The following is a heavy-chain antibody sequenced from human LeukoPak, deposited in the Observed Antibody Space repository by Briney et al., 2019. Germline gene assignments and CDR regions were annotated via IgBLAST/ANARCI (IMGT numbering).Heavy chain of an antibody. CDR2: IIPIFGTA. V-gene: IGHV1-69*13. D-gene: IGHD5/OR15-5a*01. CDR3: ARPSTSTDAFDI. Sequence: ASVKVSCKASGGTFSCYAISWVRQAPGQGLEWMGGIIPIFGTANYAQKFQGRVTITADESTSTAYMELSSLRSEDTAVYYCARPSTSTDAFDIWGQGTMVTVSS. CDR1: GGTFSCYA. J-gene: IGHJ3*02.